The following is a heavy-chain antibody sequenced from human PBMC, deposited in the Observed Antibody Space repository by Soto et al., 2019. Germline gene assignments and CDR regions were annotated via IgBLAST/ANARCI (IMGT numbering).Heavy chain of an antibody. Sequence: QVQLVESGGGVVQPGRSLRLSCAASGFTFSSYGMHWVRQAPGKGLEWVAVISYDGSNKYYADSVKGRFTISRDNSKNTLYLQMNSLRAEDTAVYYCAKDSRITMVRGIYDAFDIWGQGTMVTVSS. CDR2: ISYDGSNK. J-gene: IGHJ3*02. D-gene: IGHD3-10*01. V-gene: IGHV3-30*18. CDR1: GFTFSSYG. CDR3: AKDSRITMVRGIYDAFDI.